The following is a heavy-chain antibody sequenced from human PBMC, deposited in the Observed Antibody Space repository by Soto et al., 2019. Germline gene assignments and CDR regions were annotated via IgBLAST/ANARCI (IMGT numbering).Heavy chain of an antibody. Sequence: VGSLRLSCAASGFTFRTYSMNWVRQAPGKGLEWVSSISGSGSYIYHADSVEGRFTISRDNAKNSLYLQMNSLRAEDTAIYYCARDLMSGNSIDFDYWGQGTLVTVSS. V-gene: IGHV3-21*01. CDR3: ARDLMSGNSIDFDY. CDR2: ISGSGSYI. D-gene: IGHD2-8*01. J-gene: IGHJ4*02. CDR1: GFTFRTYS.